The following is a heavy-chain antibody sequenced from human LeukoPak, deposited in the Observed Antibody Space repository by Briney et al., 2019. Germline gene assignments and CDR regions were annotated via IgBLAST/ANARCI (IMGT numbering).Heavy chain of an antibody. J-gene: IGHJ4*02. CDR1: GVSMSSYY. Sequence: SETLSLTCTVSGVSMSSYYWSWIRQVPGKGLEYVGYIFNTGSATYNPSLESRVTISVDTSKNQISLKLSAVTAADTAIYYCARVTYTNYWADYWGRGTLVTVSS. CDR3: ARVTYTNYWADY. V-gene: IGHV4-59*01. D-gene: IGHD1-7*01. CDR2: IFNTGSA.